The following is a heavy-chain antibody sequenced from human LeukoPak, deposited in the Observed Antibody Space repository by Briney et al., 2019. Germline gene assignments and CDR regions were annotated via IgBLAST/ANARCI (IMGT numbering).Heavy chain of an antibody. CDR2: IKSKTDGGTT. D-gene: IGHD3-16*02. CDR3: TTRGYDYVWGSYRTLLFDP. Sequence: GGSLRLSCAASGFTFSNAWMSWVRQAPGKGLEWVGRIKSKTDGGTTDYAAPVKGRFTISRDDSKNTLYLQMNSLKTEDTAVYYCTTRGYDYVWGSYRTLLFDPWGQGTLVTVSS. V-gene: IGHV3-15*01. CDR1: GFTFSNAW. J-gene: IGHJ5*02.